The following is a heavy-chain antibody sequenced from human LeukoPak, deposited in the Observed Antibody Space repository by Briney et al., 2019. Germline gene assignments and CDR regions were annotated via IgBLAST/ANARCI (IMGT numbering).Heavy chain of an antibody. CDR1: GGSISSGGYY. CDR3: ARHRLTLWDAFDI. CDR2: MYYGGST. D-gene: IGHD2-21*01. V-gene: IGHV4-61*08. Sequence: SQTLSLTCTVSGGSISSGGYYWSWIRQPPGKGLEWIGYMYYGGSTNYNPSLKSRVTISVDTSKNQFSLNLTSVTAADTALYYCARHRLTLWDAFDIWGQGTMVTVSS. J-gene: IGHJ3*02.